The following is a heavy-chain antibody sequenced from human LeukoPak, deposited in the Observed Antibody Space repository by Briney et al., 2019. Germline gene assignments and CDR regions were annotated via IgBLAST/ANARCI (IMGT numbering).Heavy chain of an antibody. CDR3: ARGRPDGSGSYYKFDP. CDR2: IYYSGST. J-gene: IGHJ5*02. CDR1: GGSISSYY. V-gene: IGHV4-59*08. D-gene: IGHD3-10*01. Sequence: SETLSLTCTVSGGSISSYYWSWIRQPPGKGLEWIGYIYYSGSTYYNPSLKSRVTISVNTSKKQFSLKLSSVTAADTAVYYCARGRPDGSGSYYKFDPWGQGTLVTVSS.